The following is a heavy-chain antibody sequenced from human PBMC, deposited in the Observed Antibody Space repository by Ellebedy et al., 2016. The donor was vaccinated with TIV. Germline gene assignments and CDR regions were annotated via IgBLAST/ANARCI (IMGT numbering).Heavy chain of an antibody. D-gene: IGHD5-18*01. CDR2: IYYSGST. J-gene: IGHJ6*02. V-gene: IGHV4-59*08. Sequence: MPSETLSLTCTVSGGSISSYYWSWSRQHPGKGLEWIGYIYYSGSTNYNPSLKSRVTISVDTSKNQCSRKLSSVTAADTAVYYCARLVVVDTALVGMDVWGQGTTVTVSS. CDR1: GGSISSYY. CDR3: ARLVVVDTALVGMDV.